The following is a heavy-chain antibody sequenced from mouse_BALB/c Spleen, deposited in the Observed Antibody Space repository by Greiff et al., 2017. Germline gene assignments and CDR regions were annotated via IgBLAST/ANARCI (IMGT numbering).Heavy chain of an antibody. Sequence: QVQLQQPGAELVKPGASVKMSCKASGYTFTSYWINWVKQRPGQGLEWIGDIYPGRGITNYNEKFKGKATFTADTSSNTAYMQLSSLTSEDSAVYYCARSRKNPYFDYWGQGTTLTVSS. CDR1: GYTFTSYW. CDR3: ARSRKNPYFDY. V-gene: IGHV1-55*01. J-gene: IGHJ2*01. CDR2: IYPGRGIT.